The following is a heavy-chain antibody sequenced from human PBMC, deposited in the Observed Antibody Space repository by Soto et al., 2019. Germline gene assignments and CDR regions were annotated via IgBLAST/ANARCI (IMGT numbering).Heavy chain of an antibody. V-gene: IGHV3-21*01. D-gene: IGHD3-3*01. J-gene: IGHJ4*02. CDR1: GFTFSSYS. Sequence: GSLRLSCAASGFTFSSYSMNWVRQAPGKGLEWVSYISSSSSYIYYADSVKGRFTISRDNAKNSLYLQMNSLRDEDTAVYYCASYYDFWSGYVISDYWGQGTLVTVSS. CDR3: ASYYDFWSGYVISDY. CDR2: ISSSSSYI.